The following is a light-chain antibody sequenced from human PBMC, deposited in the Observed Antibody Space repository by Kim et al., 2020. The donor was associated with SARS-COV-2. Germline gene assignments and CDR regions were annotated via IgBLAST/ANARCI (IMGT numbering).Light chain of an antibody. V-gene: IGLV3-1*01. J-gene: IGLJ3*02. CDR2: RNS. Sequence: SYELTQPPSVSVSPGQTASITCSGDNLGDKFVCWYQQKPGQSPILLIYRNSKRPSGIPERFSGSNPGNTATLTISGAQAVDEADYYCQAWASRSWVFGGGTQLTVL. CDR3: QAWASRSWV. CDR1: NLGDKF.